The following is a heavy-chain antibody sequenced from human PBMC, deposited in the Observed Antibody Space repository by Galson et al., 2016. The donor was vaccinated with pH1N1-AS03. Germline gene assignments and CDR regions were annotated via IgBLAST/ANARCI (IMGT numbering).Heavy chain of an antibody. CDR1: GYSFTNYW. CDR2: FDPSDSHT. Sequence: QSGAEVKKPGESLKISCKVSGYSFTNYWIDWVRQMPGKGLEWMGRFDPSDSHTSYSPSFQGHVTFSADKSINTAYLQWSSLKSSDTAIYYCARGYSGFGFVYWGQGTLVTVSS. V-gene: IGHV5-10-1*01. D-gene: IGHD5-12*01. CDR3: ARGYSGFGFVY. J-gene: IGHJ4*02.